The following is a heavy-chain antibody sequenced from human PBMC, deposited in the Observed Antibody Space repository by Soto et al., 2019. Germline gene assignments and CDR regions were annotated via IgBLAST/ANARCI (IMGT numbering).Heavy chain of an antibody. J-gene: IGHJ5*02. V-gene: IGHV1-69*02. D-gene: IGHD3-3*01. CDR2: FIPLLGIA. Sequence: QVQLVQSGAEVKKPGSSVKVSCKASGGTFSSYTISWVRQAPGHGLEWMGRFIPLLGIANYAQKFQGSVTITAGTYPSTAYMQLSRLRSEDTALYYCVSNECDAWGQGTLVTVPS. CDR1: GGTFSSYT. CDR3: VSNECDA.